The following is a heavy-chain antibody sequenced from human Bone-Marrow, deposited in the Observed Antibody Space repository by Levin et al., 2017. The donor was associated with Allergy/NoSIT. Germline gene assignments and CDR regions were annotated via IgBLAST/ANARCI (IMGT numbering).Heavy chain of an antibody. J-gene: IGHJ6*02. Sequence: PSGTLSLTCTVSGGSISSSSYYWGWIRQPPGKGLEWIGTIYYSGSTYYNPSLKSRVTISIDMSKNQFSLKLSSVTAADTAVYYCAREVAYDGPSDYSGMDVWGQGTTVTVSS. V-gene: IGHV4-39*07. CDR2: IYYSGST. CDR1: GGSISSSSYY. D-gene: IGHD5-12*01. CDR3: AREVAYDGPSDYSGMDV.